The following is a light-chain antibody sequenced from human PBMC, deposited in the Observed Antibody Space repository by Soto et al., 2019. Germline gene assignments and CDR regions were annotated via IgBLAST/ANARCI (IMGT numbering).Light chain of an antibody. CDR1: QSISSSY. CDR3: QQYGRSLT. J-gene: IGKJ4*01. Sequence: ENVLTQSPGALSLSPGQRATLSCRASQSISSSYLAWYQQKPGQAPRLLIYVASSRATGIPDRFSGSGSGTDFTLTISRLEPEDFAVYYCQQYGRSLTFGGGTKVEIK. CDR2: VAS. V-gene: IGKV3-20*01.